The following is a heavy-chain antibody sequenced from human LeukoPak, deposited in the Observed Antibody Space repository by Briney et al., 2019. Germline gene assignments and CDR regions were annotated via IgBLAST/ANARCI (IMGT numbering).Heavy chain of an antibody. CDR2: INHSGST. CDR1: GGSFSGYY. J-gene: IGHJ4*02. D-gene: IGHD6-19*01. CDR3: ARAWLVLFDY. V-gene: IGHV4-34*01. Sequence: SETLSLTCAVYGGSFSGYYWSWIRQPPGKGLEWIWEINHSGSTNYNPSLKSRVTMSVDTSKNQFSLKLSSVTAADTAVYYCARAWLVLFDYWGQGTLVTVSS.